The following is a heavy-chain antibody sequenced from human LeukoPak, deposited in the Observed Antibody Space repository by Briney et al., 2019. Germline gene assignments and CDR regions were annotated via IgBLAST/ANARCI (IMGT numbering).Heavy chain of an antibody. V-gene: IGHV4-31*03. CDR3: ARTSWEVVPAAIGDAYYYYYMDV. Sequence: SETLSLTCTVSGGSISSGGYYWSWVRQHPGKGLEWIGYIYYSESTYYNPSLKSRVTISVDTSKNQFSLKLSSVTAADTAVYYCARTSWEVVPAAIGDAYYYYYMDVWGKGTTVTVSS. CDR2: IYYSEST. CDR1: GGSISSGGYY. D-gene: IGHD2-2*01. J-gene: IGHJ6*03.